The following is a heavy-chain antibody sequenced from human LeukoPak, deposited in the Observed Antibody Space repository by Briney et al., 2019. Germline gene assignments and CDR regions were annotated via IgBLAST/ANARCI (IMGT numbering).Heavy chain of an antibody. Sequence: GGSLRLSCEASGFTFSNYAMSWVRQAPGKGLEWVPGIGGSDDRTYYADSVKGRLTISRDNSKNTLFLQINSLRAEDTAIYYCAKDEADHYWYFDLWGRGTLVTASS. CDR1: GFTFSNYA. CDR2: IGGSDDRT. CDR3: AKDEADHYWYFDL. V-gene: IGHV3-23*01. J-gene: IGHJ2*01.